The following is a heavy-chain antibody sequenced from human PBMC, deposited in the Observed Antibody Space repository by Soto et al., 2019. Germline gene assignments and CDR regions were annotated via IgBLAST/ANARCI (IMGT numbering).Heavy chain of an antibody. CDR2: ISYDGSNK. V-gene: IGHV3-30*18. CDR3: ANPHYGPGGDCYSKGVCGY. CDR1: GFTFSSYG. J-gene: IGHJ4*02. D-gene: IGHD2-21*02. Sequence: QVQLVESGGGVVQPGRSLRLSCAASGFTFSSYGMHWVRQAPGKGLEWVAVISYDGSNKYYADSVKGRFTISRDNSKNTLYLQMNSLRAEDTAVYYGANPHYGPGGDCYSKGVCGYWGQGTLVTVSA.